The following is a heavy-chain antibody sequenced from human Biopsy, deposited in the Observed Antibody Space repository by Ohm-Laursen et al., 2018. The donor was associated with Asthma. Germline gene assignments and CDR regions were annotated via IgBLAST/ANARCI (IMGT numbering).Heavy chain of an antibody. J-gene: IGHJ4*02. V-gene: IGHV1-69*13. Sequence: ASVKVSCKSLGGTFNTYVIGWVRQAPGQGLEWLGGFNSVFGTTTSPQKFQDRVTITADDSTSTVYMELSSLRSEDTAVYYCARKAGSCISRTCYSLDFWGQGTLVTVSS. CDR3: ARKAGSCISRTCYSLDF. D-gene: IGHD2-2*01. CDR2: FNSVFGTT. CDR1: GGTFNTYV.